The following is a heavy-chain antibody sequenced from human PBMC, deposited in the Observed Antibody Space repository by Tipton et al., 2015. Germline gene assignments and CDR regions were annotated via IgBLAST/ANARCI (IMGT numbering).Heavy chain of an antibody. CDR2: IYYSGNT. D-gene: IGHD3-22*01. V-gene: IGHV4-59*11. Sequence: TLSLTCNVSGVAINNHFWSWIRQPPGKGLEWIGYIYYSGNTNYNPSLNSRVTISVDTSKSQFSLKLTSVSAADAAVYYCARSVSMIVVVPYFDYWGQGTLVTVSS. J-gene: IGHJ4*02. CDR1: GVAINNHF. CDR3: ARSVSMIVVVPYFDY.